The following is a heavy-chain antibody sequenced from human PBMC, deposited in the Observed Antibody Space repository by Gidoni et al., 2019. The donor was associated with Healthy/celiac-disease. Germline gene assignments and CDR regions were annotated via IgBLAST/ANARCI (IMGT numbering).Heavy chain of an antibody. V-gene: IGHV3-9*01. D-gene: IGHD3-22*01. CDR1: GFPFDDYA. CDR3: AKDIAVGITNQLLPAAFDI. J-gene: IGHJ3*02. CDR2: ISWNSGSI. Sequence: EVQLVESGGGLVQPGRSLRLSCAASGFPFDDYAMHWVRQAPGKGLEWVSGISWNSGSIGYADSVKGRVTISRDNAKNSLYLQMNSLRAEDTALYYCAKDIAVGITNQLLPAAFDIWGQGTMVTVSS.